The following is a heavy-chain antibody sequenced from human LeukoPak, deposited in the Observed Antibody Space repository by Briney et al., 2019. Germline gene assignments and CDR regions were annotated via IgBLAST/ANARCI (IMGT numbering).Heavy chain of an antibody. CDR2: ISSSGGST. CDR3: ARVHDFWSGGYFDY. D-gene: IGHD3-3*01. V-gene: IGHV3-21*01. Sequence: GGSLRLSCAASGFTVSSNYMSWVRQAPGKGLEWVSAISSSGGSTYYADSVKGRFTISRDNAKNSLYLQMNSLRAEDTAVYYCARVHDFWSGGYFDYWGQGTLVTVSS. J-gene: IGHJ4*02. CDR1: GFTVSSNY.